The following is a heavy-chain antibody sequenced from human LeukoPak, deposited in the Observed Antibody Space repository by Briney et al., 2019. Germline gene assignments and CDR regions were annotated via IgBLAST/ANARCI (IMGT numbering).Heavy chain of an antibody. D-gene: IGHD6-19*01. CDR2: ISSTSSYI. CDR1: GFAFSSYY. J-gene: IGHJ4*02. CDR3: ARGYSSGWSAFDY. V-gene: IGHV3-21*01. Sequence: GGFLRLSCAASGFAFSSYYMNWVRLAPGRGLEWVSSISSTSSYIYYADSVKGRFTISRDNADNSLYLQMNSLRAEDTAVYYCARGYSSGWSAFDYWGQGTLVTVSS.